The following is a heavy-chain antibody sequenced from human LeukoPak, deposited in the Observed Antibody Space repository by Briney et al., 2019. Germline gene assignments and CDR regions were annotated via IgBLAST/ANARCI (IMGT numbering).Heavy chain of an antibody. D-gene: IGHD5-18*01. V-gene: IGHV4-34*01. Sequence: SETLSLTCAVYGGSFSGYYWSWIRQPPGKGLEWIGEINHSGSTNYNPSLKSRVTISVDTSKNQFSLKLSSVTAADTAVYYCARGRGYSYGFIDYWGQGTLVTVSP. CDR2: INHSGST. J-gene: IGHJ4*02. CDR1: GGSFSGYY. CDR3: ARGRGYSYGFIDY.